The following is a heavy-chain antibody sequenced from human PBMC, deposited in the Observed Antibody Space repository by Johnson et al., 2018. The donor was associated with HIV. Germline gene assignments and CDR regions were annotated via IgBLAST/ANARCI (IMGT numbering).Heavy chain of an antibody. D-gene: IGHD3-22*01. CDR2: ISVSGDST. CDR1: GFTFSNYA. J-gene: IGHJ3*02. Sequence: VQLVESGGGLVQPGGSLRLSCAASGFTFSNYAMTWVRQSPGKGLEWVSTISVSGDSTYYADSVKGRFTISREKSKNTLYLQMNSLRAEDTAVYYCAKDVGNYWPNAFDIWGQGTMVTVSS. CDR3: AKDVGNYWPNAFDI. V-gene: IGHV3-23*04.